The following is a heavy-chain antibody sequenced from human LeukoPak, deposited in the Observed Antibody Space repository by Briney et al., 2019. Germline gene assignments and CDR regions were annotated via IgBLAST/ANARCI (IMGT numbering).Heavy chain of an antibody. D-gene: IGHD3-3*01. CDR3: ARELTIFGVVPDAFDI. V-gene: IGHV4-59*01. CDR2: IYYSGST. CDR1: GGSISSYY. J-gene: IGHJ3*02. Sequence: SETLSLTCTVSGGSISSYYWSWIRQPPGKGLEWVGYIYYSGSTNYNPSLKSRVTISVDTSKNQFSLKLSSVTAADTAVYYCARELTIFGVVPDAFDIWGQGTMVTVSS.